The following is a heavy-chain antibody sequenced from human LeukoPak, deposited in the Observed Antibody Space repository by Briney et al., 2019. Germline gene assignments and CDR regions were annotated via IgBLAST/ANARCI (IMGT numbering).Heavy chain of an antibody. Sequence: SETLSLTCTVSGGSISNGDYYWSWIRQPPGKGLEWIGYIYYSGSTYYNPSLKSRVTISVDTSKNQFSLKLSSVTAADTAVYYCASSTDYGDYPSSDYWGQGTLVTVSS. CDR1: GGSISNGDYY. CDR3: ASSTDYGDYPSSDY. D-gene: IGHD4-17*01. V-gene: IGHV4-30-4*01. J-gene: IGHJ4*02. CDR2: IYYSGST.